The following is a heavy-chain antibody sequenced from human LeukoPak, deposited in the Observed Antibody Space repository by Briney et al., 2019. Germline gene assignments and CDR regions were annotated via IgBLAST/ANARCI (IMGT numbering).Heavy chain of an antibody. CDR3: ARGTQWLGPARFDP. D-gene: IGHD6-19*01. CDR1: GFTLSSYA. J-gene: IGHJ5*02. V-gene: IGHV3-48*04. CDR2: ISSSGSTI. Sequence: GGSLRLSCAASGFTLSSYAMSWVRQAPGKGLEWVSYISSSGSTIYYADSVKGRFTISRDNAKNSLYLQMNSLRAEDTAVYYCARGTQWLGPARFDPWGQGTLVTVSS.